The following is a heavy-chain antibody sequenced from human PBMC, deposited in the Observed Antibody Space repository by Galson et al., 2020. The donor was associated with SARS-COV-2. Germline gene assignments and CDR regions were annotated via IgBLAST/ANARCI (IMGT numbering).Heavy chain of an antibody. J-gene: IGHJ3*02. D-gene: IGHD7-27*01. CDR1: GGSISSYY. V-gene: IGHV4-59*01. CDR3: ARDRLGNYAFDI. CDR2: IYYSGST. Sequence: SQTLSLTCPVSGGSISSYYWSWIRQPPGKGLEWTGYIYYSGSTNYNPSLKSRVTISVDTSKNQFSLKLSSVTAADTAVYYCARDRLGNYAFDIWGQGTMVTVSS.